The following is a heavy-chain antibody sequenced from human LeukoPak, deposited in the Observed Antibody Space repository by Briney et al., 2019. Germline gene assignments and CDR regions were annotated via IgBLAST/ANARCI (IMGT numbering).Heavy chain of an antibody. Sequence: GGSLRLSWAASGFTFSSYAMSWVRQAPGKGLEWVSAISGSGGSTYYADSVKGRFTISRDNSKNTLYLQMNSLRAEDTAVYYCARVSKGGPFDYWGQGTLVTVSS. CDR2: ISGSGGST. J-gene: IGHJ4*02. D-gene: IGHD4-11*01. CDR3: ARVSKGGPFDY. CDR1: GFTFSSYA. V-gene: IGHV3-23*01.